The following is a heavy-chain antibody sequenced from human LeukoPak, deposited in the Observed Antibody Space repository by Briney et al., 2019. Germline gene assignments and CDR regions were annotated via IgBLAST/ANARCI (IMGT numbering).Heavy chain of an antibody. Sequence: GGSLRLSCAASGFTFNSYSMNWVRHAPGKGLEWVSSITSSSSYINYADSVKGRFTISRDNAKNSLYLQMNSLRAEDTAVYYCATYYGGGYMDVWGKGTTVTVSS. CDR1: GFTFNSYS. D-gene: IGHD3-22*01. CDR3: ATYYGGGYMDV. CDR2: ITSSSSYI. J-gene: IGHJ6*03. V-gene: IGHV3-21*01.